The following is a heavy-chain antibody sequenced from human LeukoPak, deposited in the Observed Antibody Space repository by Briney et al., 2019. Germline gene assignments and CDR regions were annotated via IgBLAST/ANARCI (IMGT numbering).Heavy chain of an antibody. CDR3: GSFPFGPKWFEP. V-gene: IGHV4-59*08. CDR2: INYNGAT. J-gene: IGHJ5*02. Sequence: SETLSLTCTVSGGSISSDYWNWIRQPPGMGLEWIAYINYNGATNYNPSLKSRVTISLDTSKNQFSLKLSSVTAADTAVYYCGSFPFGPKWFEPWGQGTLVTVSS. D-gene: IGHD3-10*01. CDR1: GGSISSDY.